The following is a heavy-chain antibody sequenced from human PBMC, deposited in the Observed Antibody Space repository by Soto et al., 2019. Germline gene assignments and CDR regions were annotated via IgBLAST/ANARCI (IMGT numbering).Heavy chain of an antibody. CDR1: EGTFNSYA. CDR2: IIPYYNTL. Sequence: QAQVVQSGAEVRKPVSSVKLSCKASEGTFNSYAIAWVRQAPGQGLEWMGGIIPYYNTLNYAQKFQDRVTITADHSTSTVYMELSSLRSDDTAVYFCARGASRWYPYFVDSWAQGTLVTVSS. D-gene: IGHD6-13*01. J-gene: IGHJ4*02. V-gene: IGHV1-69*01. CDR3: ARGASRWYPYFVDS.